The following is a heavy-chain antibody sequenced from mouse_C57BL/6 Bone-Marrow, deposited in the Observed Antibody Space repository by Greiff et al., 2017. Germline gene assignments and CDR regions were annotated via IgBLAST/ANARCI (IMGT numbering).Heavy chain of an antibody. V-gene: IGHV1-82*01. Sequence: VKLQESGPELVKPGASVKISCKASGYAFSSSWMNWVKQRPGKGLEWIGRIYPGDGDTNYNGKFKGKATLTADKSSSTAYMQLSSLTSEDSAVYFCAGRGDYWGQGTSVTVSS. CDR1: GYAFSSSW. CDR2: IYPGDGDT. J-gene: IGHJ4*01. CDR3: AGRGDY.